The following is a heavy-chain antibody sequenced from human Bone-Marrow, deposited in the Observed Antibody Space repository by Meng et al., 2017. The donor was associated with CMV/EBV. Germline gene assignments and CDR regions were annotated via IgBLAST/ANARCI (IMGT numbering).Heavy chain of an antibody. Sequence: GESLKISCAASGFNFNSYAMHWVRQAPGKGLEWVACIRYDGTNTYYADSVKGRFPISRDNFKNTLYLQMNSLRAEDTAVYYCARDGAIAAAGTGDYWGQGTLVTVSS. CDR3: ARDGAIAAAGTGDY. D-gene: IGHD6-13*01. CDR1: GFNFNSYA. V-gene: IGHV3-30*02. J-gene: IGHJ4*02. CDR2: IRYDGTNT.